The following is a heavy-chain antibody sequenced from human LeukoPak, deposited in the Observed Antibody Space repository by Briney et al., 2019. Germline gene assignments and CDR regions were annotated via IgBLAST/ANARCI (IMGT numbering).Heavy chain of an antibody. D-gene: IGHD5-12*01. CDR1: GSTVTSYD. CDR2: LNPNSGNT. J-gene: IGHJ6*02. V-gene: IGHV1-8*01. Sequence: ASVKLSCNASGSTVTSYDINWVGQATGQGLEWLGWLNPNSGNTGYAQKFQGRVTMTRNTSISTAYMEMSSLRSEYTAVYCCASVATMREVYYYDMDVWGQGTTVTVSS. CDR3: ASVATMREVYYYDMDV.